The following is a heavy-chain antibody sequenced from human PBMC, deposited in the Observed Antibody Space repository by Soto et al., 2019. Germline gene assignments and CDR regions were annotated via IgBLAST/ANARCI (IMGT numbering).Heavy chain of an antibody. J-gene: IGHJ5*02. V-gene: IGHV3-30*03. CDR3: ARWAKREGESSPPTDL. CDR1: GFTFSGFG. D-gene: IGHD3-16*01. CDR2: ISYDGTNA. Sequence: QEELVESGGGAVQPGRSLRLSCAASGFTFSGFGMHWVRQAPGKGLEWVAVISYDGTNAIYADSVKGRFSVSRDNSKNIVYLQMNSLRNEDTAMYYWARWAKREGESSPPTDLWGQGTLVTVSS.